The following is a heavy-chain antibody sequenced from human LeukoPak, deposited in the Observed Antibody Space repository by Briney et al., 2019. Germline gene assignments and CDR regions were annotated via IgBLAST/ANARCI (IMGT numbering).Heavy chain of an antibody. CDR1: GSTFSSYA. D-gene: IGHD1-26*01. Sequence: GGSLRLSCAASGSTFSSYAMSWVRQAPGKGLEWVSAISVSGSSTYYADSVKGRFTISRDNSKNALYLQMNSLRAEDTAVYYCAKRRGGSYYDAFDIWGQGTMVTVSS. CDR3: AKRRGGSYYDAFDI. V-gene: IGHV3-23*01. J-gene: IGHJ3*02. CDR2: ISVSGSST.